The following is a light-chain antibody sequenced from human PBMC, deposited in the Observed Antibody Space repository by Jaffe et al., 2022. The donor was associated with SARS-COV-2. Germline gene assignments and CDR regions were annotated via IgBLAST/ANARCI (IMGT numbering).Light chain of an antibody. V-gene: IGKV3-11*01. J-gene: IGKJ4*01. CDR3: QQRSNWLS. CDR1: QSVSVY. Sequence: EIVLTQSPATLSLSPGERATLSCRASQSVSVYLAWYQQKPGQAPRLLIYHASNRATGIPARFSGSGSGTDFTLTVSSLEPEDFAVYYCQQRSNWLSFGGGTKVEIK. CDR2: HAS.